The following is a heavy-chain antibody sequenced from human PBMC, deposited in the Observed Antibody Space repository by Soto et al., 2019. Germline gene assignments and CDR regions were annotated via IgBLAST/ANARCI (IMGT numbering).Heavy chain of an antibody. CDR3: ARDLDRQTFHFDD. CDR2: ISAYNGNT. J-gene: IGHJ4*02. D-gene: IGHD3-16*01. CDR1: GYTFTSYG. V-gene: IGHV1-18*01. Sequence: ASVKVSCKASGYTFTSYGISWVRQAPGQGLEWMGWISAYNGNTKYAQKLQGRVTMTTDTSTSTAYMELRSLRSDDTAIYYCARDLDRQTFHFDDWGQGTLVNVSS.